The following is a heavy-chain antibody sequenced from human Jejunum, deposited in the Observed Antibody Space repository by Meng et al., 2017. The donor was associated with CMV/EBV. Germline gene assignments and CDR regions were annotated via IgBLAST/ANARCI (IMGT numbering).Heavy chain of an antibody. CDR3: ATSTATTSNFGRVWNS. Sequence: TFNSYPINWGRQAPGQGLEWMGRIIPILDIANSAQNFQGRLTIIADRSTSTAYMELTSLRSDDTAVYYCATSTATTSNFGRVWNSWGQGTEVTVSS. J-gene: IGHJ4*02. CDR1: TFNSYP. CDR2: IIPILDIA. D-gene: IGHD1-1*01. V-gene: IGHV1-69*02.